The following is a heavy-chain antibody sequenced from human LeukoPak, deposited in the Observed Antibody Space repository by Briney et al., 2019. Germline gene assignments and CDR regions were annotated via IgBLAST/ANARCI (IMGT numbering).Heavy chain of an antibody. V-gene: IGHV4-39*01. CDR1: GGSISSSSYY. CDR3: ARRVGPNYYYYYMDV. CDR2: IYCSGST. Sequence: SETLSLTCTVSGGSISSSSYYWGWIRQPPGKGLEWIGSIYCSGSTYYNPSLKGRVTISVDTSKNQFSLKLSSVAAADTAVYYCARRVGPNYYYYYMDVWGKGTTVTVSS. J-gene: IGHJ6*03. D-gene: IGHD1-26*01.